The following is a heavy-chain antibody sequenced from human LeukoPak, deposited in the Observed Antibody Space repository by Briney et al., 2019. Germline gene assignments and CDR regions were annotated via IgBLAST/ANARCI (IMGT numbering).Heavy chain of an antibody. CDR1: GDSLNNFY. Sequence: PSETLSLTCTVSGDSLNNFYWIWLRHPPGKGLEWIGYIYYTGSTKYSPSLKSRVTMSLDTSKSQFSLQLSSVTAADTAIYYCARAQFGDYFDYWGPGTLVTVSS. J-gene: IGHJ4*02. CDR2: IYYTGST. CDR3: ARAQFGDYFDY. V-gene: IGHV4-59*13. D-gene: IGHD3-10*01.